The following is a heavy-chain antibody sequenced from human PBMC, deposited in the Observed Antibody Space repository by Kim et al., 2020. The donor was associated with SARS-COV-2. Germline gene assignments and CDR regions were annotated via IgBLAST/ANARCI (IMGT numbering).Heavy chain of an antibody. CDR1: GGSFSNSY. Sequence: SETLSLTCAVYGGSFSNSYWSWIRQPPGKGLEWIGEINHSGSTNYNPSLKSRVTISVDTSKNQFSLKLSSVTAADTAVYYCASGVYSNYVRRVYYFDYWGQGTRVTVSS. J-gene: IGHJ4*02. D-gene: IGHD4-4*01. CDR2: INHSGST. V-gene: IGHV4-34*01. CDR3: ASGVYSNYVRRVYYFDY.